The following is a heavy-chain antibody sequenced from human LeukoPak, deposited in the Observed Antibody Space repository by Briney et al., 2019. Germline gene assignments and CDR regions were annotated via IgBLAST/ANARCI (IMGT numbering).Heavy chain of an antibody. CDR1: GYTFSSYW. D-gene: IGHD3-3*01. CDR3: ARQNDFRLDY. V-gene: IGHV5-51*01. CDR2: IYPGDSDT. J-gene: IGHJ4*02. Sequence: GESLKISCKCSGYTFSSYWIGWVRQMPGKGLEWMGIIYPGDSDTRYSPSLQGQFTISADTSIGTAYLQWSSLKASDTAIYYCARQNDFRLDYWGQGTLVTVSS.